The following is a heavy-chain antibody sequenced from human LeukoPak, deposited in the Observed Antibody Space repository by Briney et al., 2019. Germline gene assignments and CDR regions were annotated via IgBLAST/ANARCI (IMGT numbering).Heavy chain of an antibody. V-gene: IGHV3-21*01. D-gene: IGHD2-2*01. CDR1: GGSISSSSYY. Sequence: PSETLSLTCTVSGGSISSSSYYWGWVRQAPGKGLEWVSSISSSSNYIYYGDSLKGRFTISRDNAKNSLYLQMNSLRAEDTAVYYCAKDSVQYQLLSEFDSWGQGTLVTVSS. CDR2: ISSSSNYI. CDR3: AKDSVQYQLLSEFDS. J-gene: IGHJ4*02.